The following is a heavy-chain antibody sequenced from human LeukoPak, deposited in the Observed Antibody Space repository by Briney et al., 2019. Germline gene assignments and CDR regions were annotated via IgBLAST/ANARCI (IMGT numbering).Heavy chain of an antibody. CDR1: GFTFSTYA. J-gene: IGHJ4*02. V-gene: IGHV3-23*01. CDR3: AKDRRGYSGYDYFDY. CDR2: ISGSGAST. D-gene: IGHD5-12*01. Sequence: RGSLRLSCAASGFTFSTYAMSWVRQAPGKGLEWVSAISGSGASTYYAESVKGRFTISRDNSKNTLYLQMTSLRAEDTAVYYCAKDRRGYSGYDYFDYWGQGTLVTVSS.